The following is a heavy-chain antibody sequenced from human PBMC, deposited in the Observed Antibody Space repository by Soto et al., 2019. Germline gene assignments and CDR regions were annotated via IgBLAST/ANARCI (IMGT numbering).Heavy chain of an antibody. V-gene: IGHV1-18*04. CDR2: ISAYNGNT. J-gene: IGHJ5*02. CDR1: GYTFTSYG. CDR3: ARDYCIISCCYMDYNWFDP. Sequence: ASVKVSCKASGYTFTSYGISWVRQAPGQGLEWMGWISAYNGNTNYAQKLQGRVTMTTDTSTSTAYMELRSLRSDDTAVYYCARDYCIISCCYMDYNWFDPWGQGTPVPVS. D-gene: IGHD2-2*02.